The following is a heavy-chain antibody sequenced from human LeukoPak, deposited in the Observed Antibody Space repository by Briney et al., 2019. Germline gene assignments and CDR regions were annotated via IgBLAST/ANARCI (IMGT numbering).Heavy chain of an antibody. V-gene: IGHV1-46*01. CDR3: ARASDYGDYLDY. D-gene: IGHD4-17*01. J-gene: IGHJ4*02. CDR2: IYPICGST. Sequence: IYPICGSTIYAHNFPATFTITSATSTSTVYMELSSLRSEDTAVYYCARASDYGDYLDYWGQGTLVTVSS.